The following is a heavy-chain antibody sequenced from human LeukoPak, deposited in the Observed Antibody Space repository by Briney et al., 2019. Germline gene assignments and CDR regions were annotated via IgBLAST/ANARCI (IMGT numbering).Heavy chain of an antibody. CDR2: IYPGDSDT. CDR3: ARRYGWCSSTSCYAWFDP. V-gene: IGHV5-51*01. D-gene: IGHD2-2*03. CDR1: GYTFTSYW. Sequence: GESLKISCEGSGYTFTSYWIGWVRQMPGKGLEWMGIIYPGDSDTRYSPSFQGQVTISADKSISTAYLQWSSLKASDTAMYYCARRYGWCSSTSCYAWFDPWGQGTLVTVSS. J-gene: IGHJ5*02.